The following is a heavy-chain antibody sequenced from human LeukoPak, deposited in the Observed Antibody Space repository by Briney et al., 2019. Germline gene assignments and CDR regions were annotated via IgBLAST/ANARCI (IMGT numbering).Heavy chain of an antibody. CDR3: AKHSGSYFIYYVDS. CDR2: ISGSAYNT. D-gene: IGHD1-26*01. V-gene: IGHV3-23*01. Sequence: QPGGSLRLSCKASGFSFSSYGMHWVRQAPGKGLEWVSTISGSAYNTYYADSVKGRFTISRDNSANTLYLQMNSLRAEDTALYYCAKHSGSYFIYYVDSWGQGTLVTVSS. J-gene: IGHJ4*02. CDR1: GFSFSSYG.